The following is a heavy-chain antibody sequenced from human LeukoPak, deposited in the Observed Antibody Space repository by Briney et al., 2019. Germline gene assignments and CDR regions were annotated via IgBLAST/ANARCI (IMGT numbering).Heavy chain of an antibody. V-gene: IGHV3-33*01. CDR2: IWHDGSNK. Sequence: GRSLRLSCVASGSTFSDYGMHWVRQAPGKGLEWVAVIWHDGSNKYYADSVKGRFTISRDNSENTLYLQMNSLRVEDTALFYCARAGGSRYGYAFDVWGQGTLVTVSS. CDR3: ARAGGSRYGYAFDV. J-gene: IGHJ3*01. CDR1: GSTFSDYG. D-gene: IGHD5-12*01.